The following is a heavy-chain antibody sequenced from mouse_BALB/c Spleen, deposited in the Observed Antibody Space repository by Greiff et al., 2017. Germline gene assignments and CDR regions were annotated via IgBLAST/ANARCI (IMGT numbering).Heavy chain of an antibody. CDR3: AKTRSTMSTRACAY. V-gene: IGHV2-5-1*01. CDR1: GFSLTSYG. CDR2: IWRGGST. D-gene: IGHD2-4*01. J-gene: IGHJ3*01. Sequence: QVQLQQSGPSLVQPSQSLSITCTVSGFSLTSYGVHWVRQSPGKGLEWLGVIWRGGSTDYNAAFMSRLSITKDNSKSQVFFKMNSLQADDTAIYYGAKTRSTMSTRACAYWGQGTLGTVSA.